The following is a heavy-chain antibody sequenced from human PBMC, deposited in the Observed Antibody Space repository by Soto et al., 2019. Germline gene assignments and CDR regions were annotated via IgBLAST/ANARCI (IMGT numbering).Heavy chain of an antibody. J-gene: IGHJ5*02. CDR3: ARGGSGSYYNPDWFDP. D-gene: IGHD3-10*01. V-gene: IGHV1-69*01. CDR2: IIPIFGTA. Sequence: QVQLVQSGAEVKKPGSSVKVSCKASGSTFSSYAISWVRQAPGQGLEWMGGIIPIFGTANYAQKFQGRVTITADESTSTAYMELSSLRSEDTAVYYCARGGSGSYYNPDWFDPWGQGTLVTVSS. CDR1: GSTFSSYA.